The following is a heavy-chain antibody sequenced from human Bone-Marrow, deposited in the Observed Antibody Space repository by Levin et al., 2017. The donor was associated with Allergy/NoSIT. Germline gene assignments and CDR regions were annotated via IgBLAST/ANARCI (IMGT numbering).Heavy chain of an antibody. Sequence: GESLKISCVASGFTFRSHTMNWVRQAPGKGLEWVASISTNSNYIFHADSVKGRFFISRDSATNSLYLQMDSLRGDDTAVYFCARDRHGDGWGALDIWGQGTMVTVS. D-gene: IGHD4-17*01. CDR2: ISTNSNYI. J-gene: IGHJ3*02. CDR1: GFTFRSHT. V-gene: IGHV3-21*01. CDR3: ARDRHGDGWGALDI.